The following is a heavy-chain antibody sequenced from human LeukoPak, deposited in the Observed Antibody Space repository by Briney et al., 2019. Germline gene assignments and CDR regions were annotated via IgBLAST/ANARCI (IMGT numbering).Heavy chain of an antibody. CDR2: IKQDGSEK. D-gene: IGHD3-22*01. Sequence: GGSLGLSCAASGFTFSSYWMSWVRQAPGKGLEWVANIKQDGSEKYYVDSVKGRFTISRDNAKNSLYLQMNSLRAEDTAVYYCARGNYYDSSGYYYYWGQGTLVTVSS. CDR1: GFTFSSYW. J-gene: IGHJ4*02. CDR3: ARGNYYDSSGYYYY. V-gene: IGHV3-7*01.